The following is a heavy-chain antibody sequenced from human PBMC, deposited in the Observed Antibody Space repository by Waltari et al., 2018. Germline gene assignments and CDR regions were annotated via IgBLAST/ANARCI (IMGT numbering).Heavy chain of an antibody. V-gene: IGHV3-53*01. J-gene: IGHJ6*02. CDR3: ARAPPRGYYYGMDV. CDR2: IYSGGST. Sequence: EVQLVESGGGLIQPGGSLRLSCAASGFTVSSNYMSWVSQAPGKGLEWVSVIYSGGSTYYADSVKGRFTISRDNSKNTLYLQMNSLRAEDTAVYYCARAPPRGYYYGMDVWGQGTTVTVSS. CDR1: GFTVSSNY.